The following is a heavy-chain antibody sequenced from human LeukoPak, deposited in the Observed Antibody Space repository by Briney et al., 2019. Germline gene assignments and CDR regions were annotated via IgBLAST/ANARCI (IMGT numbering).Heavy chain of an antibody. V-gene: IGHV4-38-2*02. D-gene: IGHD3-10*01. CDR1: GYSISSGYY. Sequence: SETLSLTCTVSGYSISSGYYWGWIRQPPGKGLEWIGSIYHSGSTYYNPSLKSRVTISVDTSKNQFSLKLSSVTAADTAVYYCASDYYGSGSYYIFDYWGQGTLVTVSS. CDR3: ASDYYGSGSYYIFDY. CDR2: IYHSGST. J-gene: IGHJ4*02.